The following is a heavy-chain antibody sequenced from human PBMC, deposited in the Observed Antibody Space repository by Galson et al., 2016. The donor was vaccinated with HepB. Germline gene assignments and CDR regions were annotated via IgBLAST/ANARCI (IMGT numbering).Heavy chain of an antibody. D-gene: IGHD3-22*01. J-gene: IGHJ5*02. Sequence: SCKASGYTFSSYDINWVRQATGQGLEWMGWMNPNSGNTGYAQEFQGRVTMTRNTSISTAYMELSSLRSEDTAVYYCGSFRGYATWGQGTLLTVSS. CDR1: GYTFSSYD. V-gene: IGHV1-8*02. CDR3: GSFRGYAT. CDR2: MNPNSGNT.